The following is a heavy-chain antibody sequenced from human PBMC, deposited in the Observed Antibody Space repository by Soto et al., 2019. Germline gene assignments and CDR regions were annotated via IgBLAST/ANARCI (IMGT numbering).Heavy chain of an antibody. CDR1: GGSIVYYY. CDR2: SYYSGST. CDR3: ARGPYRRSYHLHAPSYGMDV. Sequence: PSETLSLTCTVSGGSIVYYYWSWSRQPPGKGLEWMGYSYYSGSTNYNPSLLSRLTISVHTTNKQFSPELPSVTAADKAVYYCARGPYRRSYHLHAPSYGMDVWGQGNLVTVSS. D-gene: IGHD2-2*01. J-gene: IGHJ6*02. V-gene: IGHV4-59*12.